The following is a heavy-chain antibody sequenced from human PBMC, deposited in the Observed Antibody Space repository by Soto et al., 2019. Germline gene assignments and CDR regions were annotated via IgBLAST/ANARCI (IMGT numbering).Heavy chain of an antibody. CDR2: IVVGSGNT. Sequence: QMQLVQSGPEVKKPGTSVKVSCKASGFTFTSSAMQWVRQARGQRLEWIGWIVVGSGNTNYAQKFQERVTITRDMSTSTAYMELRSLRSEDTAGYYCAAASVADRSGYYYGMDVWGQGTTVTGSS. D-gene: IGHD3-22*01. CDR1: GFTFTSSA. V-gene: IGHV1-58*02. CDR3: AAASVADRSGYYYGMDV. J-gene: IGHJ6*02.